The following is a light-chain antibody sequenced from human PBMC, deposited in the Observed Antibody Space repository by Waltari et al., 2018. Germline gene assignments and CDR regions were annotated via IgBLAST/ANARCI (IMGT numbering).Light chain of an antibody. Sequence: DIVMTQTPLSLSVTPGQPASISCKSSQSLLHSDGKTYLYWYLQKPGQSPQLLIYEVSNRCAGVPDRFSGSGSGTDFTLKISRVEAEDVGVYYCMQSIQPLFGPGTKVDIK. V-gene: IGKV2D-29*02. CDR3: MQSIQPL. J-gene: IGKJ3*01. CDR2: EVS. CDR1: QSLLHSDGKTY.